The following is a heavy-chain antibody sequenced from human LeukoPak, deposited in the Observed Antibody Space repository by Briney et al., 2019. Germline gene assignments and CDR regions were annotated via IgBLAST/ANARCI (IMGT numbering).Heavy chain of an antibody. J-gene: IGHJ4*02. CDR1: GDSFIKYY. Sequence: ASVKVSCKASGDSFIKYYMHWVRQAPGQGLEWMGIINPNGGSTTYAQKFQGRVTMTGDTSSSTVYMELTSLRSDDTAVYYCARRGAAGHLDYWGQGTLVTVSS. D-gene: IGHD6-13*01. CDR3: ARRGAAGHLDY. CDR2: INPNGGST. V-gene: IGHV1-46*01.